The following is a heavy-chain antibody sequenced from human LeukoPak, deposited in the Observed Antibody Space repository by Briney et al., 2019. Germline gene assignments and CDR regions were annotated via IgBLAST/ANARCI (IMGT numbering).Heavy chain of an antibody. CDR1: GGPISSSSYY. CDR2: IYYSGST. D-gene: IGHD3-22*01. J-gene: IGHJ4*02. V-gene: IGHV4-39*01. CDR3: ARHGGYYDSSGYYSPYFDY. Sequence: SETLSLTCTVSGGPISSSSYYWGWIRQPPGKGLEWIGSIYYSGSTYYNPSLKSRVTISVDTSKNQFSLKLSSVTAADTAVYYCARHGGYYDSSGYYSPYFDYWGQGTLVTVSS.